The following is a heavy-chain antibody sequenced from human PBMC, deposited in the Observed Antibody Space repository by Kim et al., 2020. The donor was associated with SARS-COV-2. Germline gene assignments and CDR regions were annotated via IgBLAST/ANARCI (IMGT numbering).Heavy chain of an antibody. CDR3: ARPWHADYYDSSGYGRYWYFDL. J-gene: IGHJ2*01. CDR2: IYHSGST. CDR1: GYSISSGYY. Sequence: SETLSLTCTVSGYSISSGYYWGWIRQPPGKGLEWIGSIYHSGSTYYNPSLKSRVTISVDTSKNQFSLKLSSVTAADTAVYYCARPWHADYYDSSGYGRYWYFDLWGRGTLVTVSS. V-gene: IGHV4-38-2*02. D-gene: IGHD3-22*01.